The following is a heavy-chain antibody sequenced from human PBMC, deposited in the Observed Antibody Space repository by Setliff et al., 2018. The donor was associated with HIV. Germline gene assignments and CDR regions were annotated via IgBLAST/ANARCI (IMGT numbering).Heavy chain of an antibody. CDR2: ISYDGGNE. V-gene: IGHV3-30*14. CDR3: TRELNGHTSSHYYFGLDV. CDR1: GFTFSDYG. J-gene: IGHJ6*02. D-gene: IGHD6-6*01. Sequence: GESLRLSCAASGFTFSDYGMHWVHQAPGKGLEWVALISYDGGNEYHADSVKGRFTISRENAKNSLYLQMNNVRAGDTAVYYCTRELNGHTSSHYYFGLDVWGQGTTVTVSS.